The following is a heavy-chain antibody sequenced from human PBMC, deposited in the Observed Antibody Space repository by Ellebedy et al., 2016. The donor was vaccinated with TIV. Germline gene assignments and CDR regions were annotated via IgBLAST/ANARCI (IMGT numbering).Heavy chain of an antibody. D-gene: IGHD1-26*01. J-gene: IGHJ4*02. CDR3: VKDDFSLVPRIRFET. V-gene: IGHV3-23*01. CDR2: ISRDGADR. Sequence: GGSLRLSXEASGFTFSSYAMCWVRQAPGKGLEWVSGISRDGADRQYADFVKGRFTISRENSKSTLYLQINNVRTEDTAVYYCVKDDFSLVPRIRFETWGQGTLVTVSS. CDR1: GFTFSSYA.